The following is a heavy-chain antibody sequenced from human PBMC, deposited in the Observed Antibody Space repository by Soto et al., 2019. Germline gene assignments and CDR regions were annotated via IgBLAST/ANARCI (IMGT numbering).Heavy chain of an antibody. CDR3: ARSLWKQLDPDDAFEI. Sequence: QVQLVQSGAEVKKPGASVKVSCKASGYTFTSYGISWVRQAPGQGLEWMGWLSAYNGNTNYAQKLQGRVTMTTDTSTSTAYMELRSLRSDDTAVYYCARSLWKQLDPDDAFEIWGQGTMVTVSS. J-gene: IGHJ3*02. V-gene: IGHV1-18*01. CDR1: GYTFTSYG. D-gene: IGHD6-13*01. CDR2: LSAYNGNT.